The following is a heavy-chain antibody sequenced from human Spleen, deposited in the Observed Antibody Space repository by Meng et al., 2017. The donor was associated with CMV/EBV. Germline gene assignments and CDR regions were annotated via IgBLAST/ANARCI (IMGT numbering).Heavy chain of an antibody. D-gene: IGHD5-18*01. Sequence: GSLRLSCAVYGGSFSGYYWRWIRQPPGKGLEWIGEINHSGSTNYNPSLKSRVTISVDTSKNQFSLKLTSVTAADTAVYYCARGPVPGYRKSYYDYYGMDVWGQGTTVTVSS. J-gene: IGHJ6*02. CDR2: INHSGST. V-gene: IGHV4-34*01. CDR1: GGSFSGYY. CDR3: ARGPVPGYRKSYYDYYGMDV.